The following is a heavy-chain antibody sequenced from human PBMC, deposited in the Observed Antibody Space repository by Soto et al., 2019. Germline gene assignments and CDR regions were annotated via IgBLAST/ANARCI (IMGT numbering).Heavy chain of an antibody. CDR2: SNHSGST. Sequence: LALTCAVYGGSFSGYYWSWIRQPPGKGLEWIGESNHSGSTNYNPSLKSRVTISVDTSKNQFSLKLSSVTAADTAVYYCARGPSLRYFDWLKRRPLLYYFDYWGQGTLVTVSS. CDR3: ARGPSLRYFDWLKRRPLLYYFDY. D-gene: IGHD3-9*01. J-gene: IGHJ4*02. V-gene: IGHV4-34*01. CDR1: GGSFSGYY.